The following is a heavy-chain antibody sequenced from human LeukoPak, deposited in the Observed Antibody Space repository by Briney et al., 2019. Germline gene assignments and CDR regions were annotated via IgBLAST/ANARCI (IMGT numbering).Heavy chain of an antibody. CDR1: GGSISSSNW. J-gene: IGHJ4*02. Sequence: PSGTLSLTCAVSGGSISSSNWWSWVRQPPGKGLEWIGEIYHSGSTNYNPSLKSRVTISVDKSKNQFSLKLSSVTAADTAVYYCAREAYYYDSSGYYRGYYFDYWGQGTLVTVSS. CDR3: AREAYYYDSSGYYRGYYFDY. CDR2: IYHSGST. D-gene: IGHD3-22*01. V-gene: IGHV4-4*02.